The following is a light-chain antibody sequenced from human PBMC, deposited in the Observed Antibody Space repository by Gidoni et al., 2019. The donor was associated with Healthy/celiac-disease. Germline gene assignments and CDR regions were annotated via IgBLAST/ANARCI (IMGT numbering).Light chain of an antibody. CDR3: QQSYSTYLT. J-gene: IGKJ4*02. Sequence: DIQMTQSPSSLSASVGDRVTITCRASQRISSYLYWYQQKPGKAPKLLIYDASSFQSGVPSRFSGSGSGTNVTITISSMLPEDFATYYCQQSYSTYLTFGGXTKVEIK. CDR2: DAS. CDR1: QRISSY. V-gene: IGKV1-39*01.